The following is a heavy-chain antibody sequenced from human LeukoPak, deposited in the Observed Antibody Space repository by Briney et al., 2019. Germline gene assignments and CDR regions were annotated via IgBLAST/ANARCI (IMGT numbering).Heavy chain of an antibody. V-gene: IGHV3-30*03. CDR3: ARQLLRYFDWLPYFDY. J-gene: IGHJ4*02. D-gene: IGHD3-9*01. Sequence: GGSLRLSCAASGFTFSSYGMHWVRQAPGKGLEWVAVISYDGSNIYYADSVKGRFTISRDNSKNTLYLQMNSLRAEDTAVYYCARQLLRYFDWLPYFDYWGQGTLVTVSS. CDR1: GFTFSSYG. CDR2: ISYDGSNI.